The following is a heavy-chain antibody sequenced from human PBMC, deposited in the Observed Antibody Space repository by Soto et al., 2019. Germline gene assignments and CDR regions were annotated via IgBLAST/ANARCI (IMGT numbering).Heavy chain of an antibody. V-gene: IGHV3-23*01. CDR2: ISGSGGST. D-gene: IGHD2-15*01. CDR1: GFTFSSYA. Sequence: PGGSLRLSCAASGFTFSSYAMSWVRQAPGKGLEWVSAISGSGGSTYYADSVKGRFTISRDNSKNTLYLQMNSMRAEDTAVYYCAKELYAKGVVVDATLSSFDIWGQGTMVTV. J-gene: IGHJ3*02. CDR3: AKELYAKGVVVDATLSSFDI.